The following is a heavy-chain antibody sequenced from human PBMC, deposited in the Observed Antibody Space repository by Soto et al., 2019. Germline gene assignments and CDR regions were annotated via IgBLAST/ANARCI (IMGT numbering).Heavy chain of an antibody. CDR3: ARFVRSCSATTCSTRADV. Sequence: QVQLQESGPGLVKSSETLSLTCTVSGGFVNSDTHSWSWIRQTPGKRLEWIGFIYSGGSTKNPSLRSRVTMSVDTSKNQFPLKLRSVIVADTAVYHCARFVRSCSATTCSTRADVWGQGITVTVSS. CDR2: IYSGGST. V-gene: IGHV4-61*01. J-gene: IGHJ6*02. CDR1: GGFVNSDTHS. D-gene: IGHD2-2*01.